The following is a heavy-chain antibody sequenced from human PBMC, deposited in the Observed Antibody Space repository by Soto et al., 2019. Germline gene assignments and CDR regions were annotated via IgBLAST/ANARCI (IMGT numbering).Heavy chain of an antibody. D-gene: IGHD3-3*01. CDR2: ISGSGGST. CDR3: AKAYRITIFGVAGYYFDY. J-gene: IGHJ4*02. Sequence: EVQLLESGGGLVQPGGSLRLSCAASGFTFSSYAMSWVRQAPGKGLEWVSAISGSGGSTYYADSVKGRFTISRDNSKNTLYLQTNSLRAEDTAVYYCAKAYRITIFGVAGYYFDYWGQGTLVTVSS. CDR1: GFTFSSYA. V-gene: IGHV3-23*01.